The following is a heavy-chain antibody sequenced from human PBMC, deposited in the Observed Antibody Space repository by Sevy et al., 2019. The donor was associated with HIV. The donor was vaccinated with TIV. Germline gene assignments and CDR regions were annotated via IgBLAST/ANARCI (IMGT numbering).Heavy chain of an antibody. Sequence: GGSLRLSCAASGFRFSTHAMHWVRQAPGKGLDWVALISYDGSAKYYADSVKGRFTVSRDDSKNTLYLQMKSLRPEDSAVYYCARDGGNTSVWTPGNYWGQGTQVTVSS. J-gene: IGHJ4*02. D-gene: IGHD6-19*01. V-gene: IGHV3-30-3*01. CDR2: ISYDGSAK. CDR1: GFRFSTHA. CDR3: ARDGGNTSVWTPGNY.